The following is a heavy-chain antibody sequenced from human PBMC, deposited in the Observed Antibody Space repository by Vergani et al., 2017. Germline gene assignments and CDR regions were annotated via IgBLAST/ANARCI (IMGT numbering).Heavy chain of an antibody. V-gene: IGHV4-59*01. J-gene: IGHJ2*01. CDR3: ARDPRIPTVREVWYFDL. CDR1: GGSISSYY. CDR2: IYYSGST. Sequence: QVQLQESGPGLVKPSETLSLTCTVSGGSISSYYWSWIRQPPGKGLEWIGYIYYSGSTNYNPSLKSRVTISVDTTKNQFSLKLSSVTAADTAVYYCARDPRIPTVREVWYFDLWGRGTLVTVSS. D-gene: IGHD4-17*01.